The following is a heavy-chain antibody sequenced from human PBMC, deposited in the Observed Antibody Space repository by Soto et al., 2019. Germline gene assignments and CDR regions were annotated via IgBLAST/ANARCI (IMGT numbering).Heavy chain of an antibody. CDR3: ARCDFGDYVPPLDH. CDR2: ISVYNGHT. J-gene: IGHJ4*02. Sequence: QVHLMQSGAEVKSPGASVRVSCKASGYTFSSYGVSWVRPAPGQGLEFMGWISVYNGHTNYAQKFQGRVTMTTDTSTSTAYMELRSLRSADTAVYFCARCDFGDYVPPLDHWGKGTLVTVSA. V-gene: IGHV1-18*01. CDR1: GYTFSSYG. D-gene: IGHD4-17*01.